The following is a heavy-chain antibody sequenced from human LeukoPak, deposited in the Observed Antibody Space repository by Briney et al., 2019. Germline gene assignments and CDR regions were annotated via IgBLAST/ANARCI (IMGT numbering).Heavy chain of an antibody. D-gene: IGHD6-13*01. CDR1: GGSISSGSYY. Sequence: SQTLSLTCTVSGGSISSGSYYWSWFRQPAGKGLEWIGRIYTGGSTNYNPSLKSRVTISVDTSKNQFSLKLSSVTAADTAVYYCARDKIAAPEDWGQGTPVTVSS. J-gene: IGHJ4*02. CDR3: ARDKIAAPED. CDR2: IYTGGST. V-gene: IGHV4-61*02.